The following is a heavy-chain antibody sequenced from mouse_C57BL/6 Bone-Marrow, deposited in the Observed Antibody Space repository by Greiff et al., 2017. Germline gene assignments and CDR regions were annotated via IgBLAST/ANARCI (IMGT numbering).Heavy chain of an antibody. D-gene: IGHD2-1*01. CDR2: ILPGSGNT. CDR1: GYTFTGYW. CDR3: GGNLKYFDV. V-gene: IGHV1-9*01. Sequence: VQLQQSGAELMKPGASVKLSCKATGYTFTGYWIEWVKQRPGHGLEWLGEILPGSGNTNYNEKFKGKGTFTAKTSSNTAYMQLSSLTAEDSAIYYCGGNLKYFDVWGTGTTVTVSS. J-gene: IGHJ1*03.